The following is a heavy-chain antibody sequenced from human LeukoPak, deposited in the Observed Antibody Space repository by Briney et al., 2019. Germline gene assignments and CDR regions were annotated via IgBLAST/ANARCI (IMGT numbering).Heavy chain of an antibody. CDR2: VSTSGSTP. J-gene: IGHJ4*02. CDR1: GLDFKKYE. CDR3: ANPDGSGYSLDS. V-gene: IGHV3-48*03. D-gene: IGHD5-12*01. Sequence: GGSLRLSCVVSGLDFKKYEMNWLRPAPGKGLEWISYVSTSGSTPFYQDSVKGRFTISRDNAKNSLYLKMNSERAEDTAIYYCANPDGSGYSLDSWGQGALVTVSS.